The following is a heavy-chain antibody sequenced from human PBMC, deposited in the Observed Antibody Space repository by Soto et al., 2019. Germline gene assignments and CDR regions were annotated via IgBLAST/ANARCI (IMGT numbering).Heavy chain of an antibody. J-gene: IGHJ6*02. CDR2: ISYDGTNK. D-gene: IGHD6-19*01. CDR3: ARGMGAVAKNYYDMDV. Sequence: QVQLVESGGGVVQPGRSLRLSCAASGFTFSSFAMHWVRQAPGKGLEWVAIISYDGTNKYYADSVKGRFTISSDNSKNTLYLQMNSLRADDTALYYCARGMGAVAKNYYDMDVWGQGTTVTVSS. V-gene: IGHV3-30-3*01. CDR1: GFTFSSFA.